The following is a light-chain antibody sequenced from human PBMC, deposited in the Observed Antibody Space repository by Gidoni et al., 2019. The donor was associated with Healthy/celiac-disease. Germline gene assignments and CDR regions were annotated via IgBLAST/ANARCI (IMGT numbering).Light chain of an antibody. J-gene: IGLJ3*02. Sequence: QSVLTQPPSASGTPGQRVTISCSGSSSNIGSNYVYWYQPLPGTAPKRLIYRNNQRPSGVPDRFSGSKSGTSASLAISGLRSEDEADYYCAAWDDSLSGPVFGGGTKLTVL. CDR3: AAWDDSLSGPV. CDR2: RNN. V-gene: IGLV1-47*01. CDR1: SSNIGSNY.